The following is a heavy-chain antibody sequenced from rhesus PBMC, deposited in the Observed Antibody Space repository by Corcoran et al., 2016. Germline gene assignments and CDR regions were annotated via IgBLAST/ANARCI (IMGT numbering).Heavy chain of an antibody. CDR3: AKSGLGYYYGLDS. Sequence: EVQLEQSGAEVKRPGESLRISCKTSGYSFTGSWIRWVRQMPGEGLEWMGTIYPGDSDTRYNPSFQGHVTIAADKSITTTYLQWSSLKASDTATYYCAKSGLGYYYGLDSWGQGVVVTVSS. CDR1: GYSFTGSW. D-gene: IGHD3-34*01. V-gene: IGHV5-43*01. J-gene: IGHJ6*01. CDR2: IYPGDSDT.